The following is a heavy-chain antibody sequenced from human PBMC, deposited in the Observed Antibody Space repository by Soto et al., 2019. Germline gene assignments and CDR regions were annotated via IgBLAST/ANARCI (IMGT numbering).Heavy chain of an antibody. CDR3: ARLSDY. CDR1: GYSFPTYW. Sequence: GESLNISCRXSGYSFPTYWISWVRQMPGKGLEWMGRIDPSDSKTYYSPSFQGHVTISADKSTSTAYLQLNNLKASDTAMYYCARLSDYWGQGTQVTVSS. J-gene: IGHJ4*02. CDR2: IDPSDSKT. V-gene: IGHV5-10-1*01.